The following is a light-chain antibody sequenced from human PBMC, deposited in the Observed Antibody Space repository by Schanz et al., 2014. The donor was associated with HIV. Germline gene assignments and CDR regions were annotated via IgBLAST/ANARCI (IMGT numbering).Light chain of an antibody. J-gene: IGLJ1*01. V-gene: IGLV2-14*02. CDR2: EVN. CDR1: SSDIGYYKL. CDR3: NSYSHSNTYV. Sequence: QSVLTQPASVSGSPGQSITISCTGTSSDIGYYKLVSWYQQYPGKAPKLIIFEVNKRPSGVSNRFSGSKSGNTASLTISGLQPEDEADYYCNSYSHSNTYVFGSGTKLTVL.